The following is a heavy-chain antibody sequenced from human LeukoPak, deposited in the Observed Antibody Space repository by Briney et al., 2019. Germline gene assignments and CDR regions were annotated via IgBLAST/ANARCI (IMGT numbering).Heavy chain of an antibody. D-gene: IGHD1-26*01. V-gene: IGHV3-73*01. J-gene: IGHJ5*02. CDR2: IDKKDKGYATAT. CDR1: GFTFSGSA. CDR3: TRNSGTYNWFDP. Sequence: GGSLRLSCAASGFTFSGSAIHWVRQSSGKGLEWVGQIDKKDKGYATATAYAASVKGRFTISRDDSINTAYLQMKSLKTEDTALYYCTRNSGTYNWFDPWGQGTLVTVSS.